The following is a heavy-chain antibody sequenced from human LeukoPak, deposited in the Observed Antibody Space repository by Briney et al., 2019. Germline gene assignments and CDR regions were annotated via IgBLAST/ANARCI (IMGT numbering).Heavy chain of an antibody. CDR3: ARRPAYYDILTADW. Sequence: GGSLRLSCAASGFTFSSYEMNWVRQAPGKGLEWVSYISSSGSTIYYADSVKGRFTISRDNAKNSLYLQMNSLRAEDTAVYYCARRPAYYDILTADWWGQGTLVTVFS. CDR2: ISSSGSTI. J-gene: IGHJ4*02. CDR1: GFTFSSYE. V-gene: IGHV3-48*03. D-gene: IGHD3-9*01.